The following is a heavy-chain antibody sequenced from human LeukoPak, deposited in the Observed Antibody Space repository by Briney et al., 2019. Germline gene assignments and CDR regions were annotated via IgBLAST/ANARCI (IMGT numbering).Heavy chain of an antibody. CDR2: IYTSGST. J-gene: IGHJ6*03. CDR3: ASSSNFYYYYMDV. V-gene: IGHV4-4*09. CDR1: GGSISGYY. Sequence: SEILSLTCSVPGGSISGYYWSWVRQPPGKGLEWIGYIYTSGSTNYNPSLKSRVTISVDTSKNQFSLRLSSVTAADTAIYYCASSSNFYYYYMDVWGKGTTVTVSS.